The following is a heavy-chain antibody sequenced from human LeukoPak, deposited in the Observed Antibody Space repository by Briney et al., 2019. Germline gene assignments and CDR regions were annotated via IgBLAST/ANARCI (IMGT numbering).Heavy chain of an antibody. D-gene: IGHD3-22*01. V-gene: IGHV1-18*01. CDR1: GYTFTSYG. CDR3: ARSPYYYDSSGYYNY. J-gene: IGHJ4*02. Sequence: ASVKVSCKASGYTFTSYGISWVRQAPGQGLEWFGWISAYNGNTNYAQKLQGRVTMTTDTSTSTAYMELRSLRSDDTAVYYCARSPYYYDSSGYYNYWGQGTLVTVSS. CDR2: ISAYNGNT.